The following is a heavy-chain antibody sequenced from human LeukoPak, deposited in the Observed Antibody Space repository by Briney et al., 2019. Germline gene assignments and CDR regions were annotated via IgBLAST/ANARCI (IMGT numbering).Heavy chain of an antibody. D-gene: IGHD5/OR15-5a*01. Sequence: GGSLRLSCAASGFTFSSYSMNWVRQAPGKGLEWVSSISSSSSYIYYADSVKGRFTISRDNAKNSLYLQMNSLRAEDTAAYYCARASNNAGSTSFDYWGQGTLVTVSS. J-gene: IGHJ4*02. CDR2: ISSSSSYI. CDR1: GFTFSSYS. CDR3: ARASNNAGSTSFDY. V-gene: IGHV3-21*01.